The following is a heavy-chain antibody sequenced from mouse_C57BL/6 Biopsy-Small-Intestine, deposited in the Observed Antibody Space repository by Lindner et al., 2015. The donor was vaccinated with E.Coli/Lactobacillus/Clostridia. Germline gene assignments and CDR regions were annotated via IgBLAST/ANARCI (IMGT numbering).Heavy chain of an antibody. V-gene: IGHV1-74*01. J-gene: IGHJ1*01. CDR3: ARISPLNTSVSFGFDSSGLYAMDV. CDR2: ISAYNGDS. CDR1: GYSFTSYD. Sequence: SVKVSCKASGYSFTSYDISWVRQAPGQGLEWMGRISAYNGDSNYSQNVQGRVTMTTDTSTSTVYMDLRSLKSDDTAVYYCARISPLNTSVSFGFDSSGLYAMDVWGQGTTVTVSS. D-gene: IGHD1-1*01.